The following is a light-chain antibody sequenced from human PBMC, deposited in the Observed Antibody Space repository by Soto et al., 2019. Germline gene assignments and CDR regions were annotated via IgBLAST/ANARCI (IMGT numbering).Light chain of an antibody. J-gene: IGKJ4*01. CDR2: DAS. CDR1: QSVSGW. Sequence: DIQMTQSPSTLSASVGDTVTVTCRARQSVSGWLAWYQQKPGEAPKLLIYDASTLQSGVPSRFSGSGSGTEFTLTISSLQPEDLATYYCQQLNGYVALTFGGGTKVDIK. V-gene: IGKV1-5*01. CDR3: QQLNGYVALT.